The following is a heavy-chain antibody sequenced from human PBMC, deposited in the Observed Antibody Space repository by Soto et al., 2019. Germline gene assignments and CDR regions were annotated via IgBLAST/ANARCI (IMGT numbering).Heavy chain of an antibody. V-gene: IGHV4-59*01. CDR2: IYHSGTT. CDR3: ARGGYRTLAWFDP. CDR1: GGSISNYY. Sequence: SETLSLTCTVSGGSISNYYWSWIRQSPGKGLEWIANIYHSGTTNYNLSLKGRVSISIDSSKNQVSLRLKSVTAADTAVYYCARGGYRTLAWFDPWGQGTLVTVSS. J-gene: IGHJ5*02. D-gene: IGHD5-18*01.